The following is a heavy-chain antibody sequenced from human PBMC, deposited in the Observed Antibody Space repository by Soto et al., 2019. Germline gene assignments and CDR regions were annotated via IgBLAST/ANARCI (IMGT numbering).Heavy chain of an antibody. V-gene: IGHV3-30*18. J-gene: IGHJ4*02. Sequence: PGGSLRLSCAASRFTFSSYGMHWVRQAPGKGLEWVAVISYDGSNKYYADSVKGRFTISRDNSKNTLYLQMNSLRAEDTAVYYCAKDRHGDYDYWGQGTLVTVSS. CDR3: AKDRHGDYDY. D-gene: IGHD4-17*01. CDR2: ISYDGSNK. CDR1: RFTFSSYG.